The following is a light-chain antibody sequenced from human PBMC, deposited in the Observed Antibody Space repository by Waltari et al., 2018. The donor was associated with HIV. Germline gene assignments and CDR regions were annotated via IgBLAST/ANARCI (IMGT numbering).Light chain of an antibody. J-gene: IGLJ2*01. V-gene: IGLV2-8*01. CDR1: SRDVGGYNF. Sequence: QSALTQPPSASGSPGQSVTISCTGTSRDVGGYNFVSWYQQHPGKAPKLMIFEVTKRPSGVPARFSGSKTGNTASLTVSGLQADDEADYYCSSYAGGNNLVFGGGTKLTVL. CDR3: SSYAGGNNLV. CDR2: EVT.